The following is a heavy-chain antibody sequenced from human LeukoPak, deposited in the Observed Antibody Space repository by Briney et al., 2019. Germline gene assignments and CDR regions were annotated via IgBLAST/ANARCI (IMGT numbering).Heavy chain of an antibody. CDR1: GFIFSSYG. CDR3: ARTYNIRYFDT. Sequence: GRSLRLSCAASGFIFSSYGMHWVGQAPGKGLEWVAVIWSDASNTYYVDSVKGRFTISRDNSKNTLYLQMNSLRAEDTAAYYCARTYNIRYFDTWGQGTLVTVSS. J-gene: IGHJ4*02. D-gene: IGHD3-9*01. V-gene: IGHV3-33*01. CDR2: IWSDASNT.